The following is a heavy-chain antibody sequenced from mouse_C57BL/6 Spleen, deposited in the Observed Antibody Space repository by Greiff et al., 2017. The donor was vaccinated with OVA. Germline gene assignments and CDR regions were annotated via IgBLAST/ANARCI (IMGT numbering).Heavy chain of an antibody. D-gene: IGHD1-1*01. CDR1: GFTFSSYA. V-gene: IGHV5-4*01. CDR3: AREAATVVAPYYDAMDY. Sequence: EVQLVESGGGLVKPGGSLKLSCAASGFTFSSYAMSWVRQTPEKRLEWVATISDGGSYTYYPDNVKGRFTISRENAKNNLYLQMSHLKSEDTAMYYCAREAATVVAPYYDAMDYWGQGTSVTVSS. J-gene: IGHJ4*01. CDR2: ISDGGSYT.